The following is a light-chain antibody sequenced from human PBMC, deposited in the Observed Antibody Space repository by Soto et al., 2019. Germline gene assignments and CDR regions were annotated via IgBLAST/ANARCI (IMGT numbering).Light chain of an antibody. CDR3: SSYSSRSTVV. CDR1: SNDVGGYNY. Sequence: QSVLTQPASVSGSPGQSITISCTGTSNDVGGYNYVSWYQQYPGKAPKLMIYDVSNRPSGFSTRFSGSKSGNTASLTISGLQAEDEADYYCSSYSSRSTVVFGGGTKLTVL. J-gene: IGLJ2*01. CDR2: DVS. V-gene: IGLV2-14*01.